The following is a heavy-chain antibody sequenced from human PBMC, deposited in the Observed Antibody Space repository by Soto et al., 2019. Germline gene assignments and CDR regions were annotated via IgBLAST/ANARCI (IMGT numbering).Heavy chain of an antibody. Sequence: SETLSLTCTVSGGSINSYYWSWIRQPPGRGLEWIGYIYYTGSTNYNPSLKSRVTISVDTSKNQFSLKLRSVTAADTAAYYCARDGAAADIGFDYWGRGTQVTVSS. V-gene: IGHV4-59*01. D-gene: IGHD6-13*01. CDR1: GGSINSYY. CDR2: IYYTGST. J-gene: IGHJ4*02. CDR3: ARDGAAADIGFDY.